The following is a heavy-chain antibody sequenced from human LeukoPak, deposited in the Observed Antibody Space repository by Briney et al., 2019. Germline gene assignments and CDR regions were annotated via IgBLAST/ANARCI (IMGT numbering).Heavy chain of an antibody. D-gene: IGHD3-10*01. CDR3: ARELAGHYYGSGSSFDY. V-gene: IGHV3-7*01. CDR1: GFTFSTYW. CDR2: TREDGSEK. J-gene: IGHJ4*02. Sequence: GGSLRLSCTASGFTFSTYWMSWVRQAPGTGLEWVANTREDGSEKYYVDSVKGRFTISRDNAKNSLYLQMNSLRAEDTAVYYCARELAGHYYGSGSSFDYWGQGTLVTVSS.